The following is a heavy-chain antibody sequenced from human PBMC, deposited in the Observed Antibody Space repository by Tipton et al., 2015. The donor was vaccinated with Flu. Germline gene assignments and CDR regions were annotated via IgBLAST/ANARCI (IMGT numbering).Heavy chain of an antibody. D-gene: IGHD7-27*01. V-gene: IGHV3-48*03. CDR3: ATLTADDY. CDR2: ISSGASTI. J-gene: IGHJ4*02. Sequence: SLRLSCAASGFTFSNYEMNWVRQAPGKGLEWLSYISSGASTISYADSVRGRVTISRDNAKNSLYLQLNSLRAEDTALYYCATLTADDYWGQGDVVTVSS. CDR1: GFTFSNYE.